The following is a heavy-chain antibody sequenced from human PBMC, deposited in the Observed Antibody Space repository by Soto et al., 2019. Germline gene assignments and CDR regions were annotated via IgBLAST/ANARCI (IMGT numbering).Heavy chain of an antibody. V-gene: IGHV3-7*01. CDR3: VRLDIVVVAAAVVY. CDR2: IKQDGSEK. D-gene: IGHD2-2*01. CDR1: GFTFSSYW. J-gene: IGHJ4*02. Sequence: GGSLRLSCAASGFTFSSYWMSWVRQAPGKGLEWVANIKQDGSEKYYVDSVKGRFTISRDNAKNSLYLQMNSLRAEDTAVYYCVRLDIVVVAAAVVYWGQTSLLRVSS.